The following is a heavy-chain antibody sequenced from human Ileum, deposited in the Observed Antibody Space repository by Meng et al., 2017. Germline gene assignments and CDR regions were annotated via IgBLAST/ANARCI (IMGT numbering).Heavy chain of an antibody. V-gene: IGHV4-30-4*01. CDR2: IYYSGST. J-gene: IGHJ4*02. CDR1: GGSISIGDYY. CDR3: ARDRGGSYYFDY. Sequence: QVQLQQSGPGPLKSSQTLSLTCTVPGGSISIGDYYWSWVRQPPGKGLEWIGYIYYSGSTYYNPSLKSRAIMSVDTSKNHFSLKLSSVTAADTAVYYCARDRGGSYYFDYWGQGTLVTVSS. D-gene: IGHD2-15*01.